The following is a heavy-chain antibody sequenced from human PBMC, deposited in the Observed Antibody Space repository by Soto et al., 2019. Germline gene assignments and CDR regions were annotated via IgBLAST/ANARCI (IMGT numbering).Heavy chain of an antibody. CDR2: ISGSGGST. CDR1: GFTFSNYA. D-gene: IGHD6-19*01. Sequence: GGSLRLSCTASGFTFSNYAMSWVRQAQGKGLEWVSAISGSGGSTYYADSVKGRFTISRDNSKNTVYLQMNGLRAEDTAIYTCAKDRGTSGWFNWFDPWGQGTLVTVSS. V-gene: IGHV3-23*01. J-gene: IGHJ5*02. CDR3: AKDRGTSGWFNWFDP.